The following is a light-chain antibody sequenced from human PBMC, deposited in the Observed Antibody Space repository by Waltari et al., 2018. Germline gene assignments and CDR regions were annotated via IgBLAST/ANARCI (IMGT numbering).Light chain of an antibody. CDR3: QVWDSSTVV. CDR2: RDS. V-gene: IGLV3-9*01. J-gene: IGLJ3*02. Sequence: SYELTQPLSVSVALGQTARITWGGNNIGSKTVHWYQQKPGQAPVLVIYRDSNRPSGIPERFSGSNSGNTATLTISRAQVGDEADYYCQVWDSSTVVFGGGTKLTVL. CDR1: NIGSKT.